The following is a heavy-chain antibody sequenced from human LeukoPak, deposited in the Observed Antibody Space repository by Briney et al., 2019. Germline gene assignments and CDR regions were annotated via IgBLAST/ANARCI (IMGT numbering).Heavy chain of an antibody. CDR1: WYTFSSHG. CDR2: ISSYNGDT. D-gene: IGHD4-23*01. V-gene: IGHV1-18*01. J-gene: IGHJ4*02. CDR3: ARGDHGGGFDY. Sequence: GALVKVPCKGSWYTFSSHGFPRVRQAPGPRVEWMGWISSYNGDTKYAQKVQGRVTVTTDTSTSTAYMELRSLSLDDTAVYYCARGDHGGGFDYWGQGTLVTVSS.